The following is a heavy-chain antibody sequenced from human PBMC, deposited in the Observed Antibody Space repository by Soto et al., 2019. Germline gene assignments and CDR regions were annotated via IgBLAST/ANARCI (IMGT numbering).Heavy chain of an antibody. CDR2: MYNTGST. J-gene: IGHJ4*02. D-gene: IGHD3-9*01. V-gene: IGHV4-59*01. Sequence: PSETLSLTCTVSGGSISGYYWSWIRQPPGKGLEWIGYMYNTGSTVYNPSFKSRVTISVDTSKNQFSLKLNSVTAADTAVYYCARLYYDILTAQDSWGQGTLVTVSS. CDR3: ARLYYDILTAQDS. CDR1: GGSISGYY.